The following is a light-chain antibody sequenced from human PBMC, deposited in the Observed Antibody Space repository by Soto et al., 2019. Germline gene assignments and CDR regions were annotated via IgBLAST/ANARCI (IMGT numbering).Light chain of an antibody. V-gene: IGKV1-5*01. J-gene: IGKJ1*01. CDR1: QSISAY. CDR3: QQYNSYWWT. Sequence: DIQMTQSPSTLSASVGDRVTITCRASQSISAYLAWYQQKPGKVPKVLIYDASSLASGVTSRFSGSGSGTEFTLTISSLQPDDFATYYCQQYNSYWWTFGQGTKVDIK. CDR2: DAS.